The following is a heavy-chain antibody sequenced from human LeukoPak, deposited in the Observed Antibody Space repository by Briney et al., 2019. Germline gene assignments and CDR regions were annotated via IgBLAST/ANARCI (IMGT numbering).Heavy chain of an antibody. CDR3: ARPRRAVYDSSGYSLDY. CDR2: INPSGGST. Sequence: ASVKVSCKASGYTFTSYYMHWVRQAPGQGLEWMGIINPSGGSTSYAQRFQGRVTMTRDTSTSTVYMELSSLRSEDTAVYYCARPRRAVYDSSGYSLDYWGQGALVTVSS. D-gene: IGHD3-22*01. CDR1: GYTFTSYY. V-gene: IGHV1-46*01. J-gene: IGHJ4*02.